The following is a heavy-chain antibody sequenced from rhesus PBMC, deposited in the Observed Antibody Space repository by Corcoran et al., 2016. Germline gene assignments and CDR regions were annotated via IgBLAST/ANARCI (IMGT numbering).Heavy chain of an antibody. V-gene: IGHV4-92*01. CDR3: ARGGQSGYFDL. Sequence: QVQLQESGPGLVKSSETLSLICTVSGGSISHSYYWNWIRQAPGKRLEWMGRIYGSGGSTNYNPSRKSRVTISRDTSKNQFSLKLTSVTAADTAVYYCARGGQSGYFDLWGPGTPITISS. J-gene: IGHJ2*01. CDR1: GGSISHSYY. CDR2: IYGSGGST. D-gene: IGHD2-39*01.